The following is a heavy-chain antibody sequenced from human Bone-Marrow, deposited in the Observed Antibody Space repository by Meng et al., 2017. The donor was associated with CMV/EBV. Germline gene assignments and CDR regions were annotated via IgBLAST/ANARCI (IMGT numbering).Heavy chain of an antibody. CDR3: ARDTRTYSVVVPAAMVDPARGHAFDI. J-gene: IGHJ3*02. V-gene: IGHV3-21*01. D-gene: IGHD2-2*01. CDR1: GFTFSSYS. CDR2: ISSSSSYI. Sequence: ETLSLTCAASGFTFSSYSMNWVRQAPGKGLEWVSSISSSSSYIYYADSVKGRFTISRDNAKNSLYLQMNSLRAEDTAVYYCARDTRTYSVVVPAAMVDPARGHAFDIWGQGTMVTVPS.